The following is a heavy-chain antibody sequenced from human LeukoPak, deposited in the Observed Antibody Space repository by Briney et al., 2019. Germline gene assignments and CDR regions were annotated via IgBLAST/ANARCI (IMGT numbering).Heavy chain of an antibody. V-gene: IGHV4-34*01. D-gene: IGHD4-17*01. J-gene: IGHJ4*02. CDR1: GGSFSAYY. CDR2: IDHSGSA. CDR3: ARGQGTVTTH. Sequence: SETLSLTCAVSGGSFSAYYWTWIRQPPGKGLEWIGEIDHSGSANYNPSLKSRVTISLDTSKNQFSLKLSSVTAADTAVYYCARGQGTVTTHWGQGTLVTVSS.